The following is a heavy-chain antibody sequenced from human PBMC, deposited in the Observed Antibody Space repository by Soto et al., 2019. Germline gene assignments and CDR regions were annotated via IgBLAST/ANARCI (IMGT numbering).Heavy chain of an antibody. V-gene: IGHV1-18*01. CDR3: ARAVLLWFGEDPGNMDV. CDR1: GYTFTSYG. CDR2: ISAYNGNT. D-gene: IGHD3-10*01. Sequence: GASVKVSCKASGYTFTSYGISWVRQAPGQGLEWMGWISAYNGNTNYAQKLQGRVTMTTDTSTSTAYMELRSLRSDDTAVYYCARAVLLWFGEDPGNMDVWGQGTTVTVSS. J-gene: IGHJ6*02.